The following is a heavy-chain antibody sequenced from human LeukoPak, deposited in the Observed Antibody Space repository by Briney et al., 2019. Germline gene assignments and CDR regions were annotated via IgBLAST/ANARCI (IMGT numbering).Heavy chain of an antibody. J-gene: IGHJ6*02. CDR1: GGSFSGYY. CDR2: INHSGST. D-gene: IGHD1-14*01. V-gene: IGHV4-34*01. Sequence: KTSETLSLTCAVYGGSFSGYYWSWIRQPPGKGLEWIGEINHSGSTNYNPSLKSRVTISVDTSKNQFSLKLSSVTAADTAVYYCARGRSGGTYYYYYYGMDVWGQGTMVTVSS. CDR3: ARGRSGGTYYYYYYGMDV.